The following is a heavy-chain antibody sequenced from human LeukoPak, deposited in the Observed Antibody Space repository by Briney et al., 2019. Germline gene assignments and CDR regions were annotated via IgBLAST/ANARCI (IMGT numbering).Heavy chain of an antibody. Sequence: GGSLRLSCAASGFTFSSYAMSWVRQAPGKGLEWVSAISGSGGSTYYADSVKGRFTISRDNSKNTLYLQMNSLRAEDTAVYYCARSRNNQSKYRLDSRVRDSDYWGQGTLVTVSS. D-gene: IGHD1-14*01. J-gene: IGHJ4*02. V-gene: IGHV3-23*01. CDR2: ISGSGGST. CDR3: ARSRNNQSKYRLDSRVRDSDY. CDR1: GFTFSSYA.